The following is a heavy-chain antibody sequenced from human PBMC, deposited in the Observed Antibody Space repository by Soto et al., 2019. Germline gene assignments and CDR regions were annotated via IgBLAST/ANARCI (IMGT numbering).Heavy chain of an antibody. CDR2: ISAYNGNT. CDR3: AREGGIAAAGTGPYYYGMDV. V-gene: IGHV1-18*04. D-gene: IGHD6-13*01. Sequence: ASVKVSCKGSGYTFTSYGISWVRQAPGQGLEWMGWISAYNGNTNYAQKLQGRVTMTTDTSTSTAYMELRSLRSDDTAVYYCAREGGIAAAGTGPYYYGMDVWGQGTTVTVSS. CDR1: GYTFTSYG. J-gene: IGHJ6*02.